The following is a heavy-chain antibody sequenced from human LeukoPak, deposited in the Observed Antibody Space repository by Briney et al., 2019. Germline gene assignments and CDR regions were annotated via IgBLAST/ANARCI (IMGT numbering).Heavy chain of an antibody. CDR3: ARKFYGDYIFDY. V-gene: IGHV4-59*01. CDR1: GGSFSGYY. CDR2: IYYSGST. D-gene: IGHD4-17*01. Sequence: SETLSLTCAVYGGSFSGYYWSWIRQPPGKGLEWIGYIYYSGSTNYNPSLKSRVTISVDTSKNQFSLKLSSVTAADTAVYYCARKFYGDYIFDYWGQGTLVTVSS. J-gene: IGHJ4*02.